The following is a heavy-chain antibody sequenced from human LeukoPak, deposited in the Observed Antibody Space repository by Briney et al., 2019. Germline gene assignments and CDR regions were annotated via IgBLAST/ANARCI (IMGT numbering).Heavy chain of an antibody. CDR2: IYYSGST. V-gene: IGHV4-59*11. Sequence: SETLSLTCTVSGGSISSHYWSWIRQPPGKGLEWIGYIYYSGSTNYNPSLKSRVTISVDTSKNQFSLKLSSVTAADTAVYYCARALLLYDFWSGYYTQDYYYYMDVWGKGTTVNVSS. CDR3: ARALLLYDFWSGYYTQDYYYYMDV. D-gene: IGHD3-3*01. J-gene: IGHJ6*03. CDR1: GGSISSHY.